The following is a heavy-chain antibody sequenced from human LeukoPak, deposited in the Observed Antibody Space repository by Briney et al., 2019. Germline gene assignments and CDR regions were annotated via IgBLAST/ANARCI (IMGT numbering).Heavy chain of an antibody. J-gene: IGHJ4*02. V-gene: IGHV1-8*01. CDR3: GRVGRGRGSGSYRDY. CDR2: VNPNSGNT. CDR1: GDTFTSYD. D-gene: IGHD3-10*01. Sequence: GAAVQVSSKAAGDTFTSYDINCVRQDTEQGREWMGWVNPNSGNTNYAQKLQRRVTMTRNTSINPSYLGLSSLRSEDTAVDDCGRVGRGRGSGSYRDYWGQGTLVTVSS.